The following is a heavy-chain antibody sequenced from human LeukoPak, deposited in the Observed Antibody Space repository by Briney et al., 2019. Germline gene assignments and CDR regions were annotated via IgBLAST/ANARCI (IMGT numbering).Heavy chain of an antibody. V-gene: IGHV3-48*01. Sequence: GGSLRLSCAASAFSLSAYNMNWVRQAPGKGLEWVSYISSSSSTIYYADSVKGRFTTSRDNAKNSLYLQMNSLRAEDTAVYYCAKDNLVGRSKGGPDYWGQGTLVTVSS. CDR3: AKDNLVGRSKGGPDY. J-gene: IGHJ4*02. CDR2: ISSSSSTI. D-gene: IGHD1-26*01. CDR1: AFSLSAYN.